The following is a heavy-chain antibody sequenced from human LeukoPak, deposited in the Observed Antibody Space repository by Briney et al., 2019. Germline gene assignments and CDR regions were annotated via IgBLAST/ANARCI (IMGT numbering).Heavy chain of an antibody. D-gene: IGHD3-9*01. V-gene: IGHV3-66*04. CDR1: GFTVSSNY. J-gene: IGHJ5*02. Sequence: GGSLRLSCAASGFTVSSNYMSWVRQAPGKGLEWVSVIYSGGSTYYADSVKGRFTISRDNSKNTLYLQMNSLRAEDTAVYYCTRHPVLRYFDWKVDPNWFDPWGQGTLVTVSS. CDR2: IYSGGST. CDR3: TRHPVLRYFDWKVDPNWFDP.